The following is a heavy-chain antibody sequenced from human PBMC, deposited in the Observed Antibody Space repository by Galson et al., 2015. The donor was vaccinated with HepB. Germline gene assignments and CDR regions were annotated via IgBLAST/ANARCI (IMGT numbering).Heavy chain of an antibody. V-gene: IGHV1-18*01. CDR2: ISAYNGNT. CDR1: GYTFTSYG. J-gene: IGHJ4*02. CDR3: ARVQDGIAVAGYFDY. D-gene: IGHD6-19*01. Sequence: SVKVSCKASGYTFTSYGISWVRQAPGQGLEWMGWISAYNGNTNYAQKLQGRVTMTTDTSTSTAYMELRSLRSDDTAVYYCARVQDGIAVAGYFDYWGQGTLVTVSS.